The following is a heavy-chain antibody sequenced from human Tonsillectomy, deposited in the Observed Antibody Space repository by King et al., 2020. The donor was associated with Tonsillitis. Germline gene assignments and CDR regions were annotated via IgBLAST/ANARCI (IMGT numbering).Heavy chain of an antibody. D-gene: IGHD3-3*01. CDR2: MYSGSST. CDR1: VFTVSSNY. J-gene: IGHJ4*02. CDR3: ARVAHDYYDFWRFDY. V-gene: IGHV3-53*01. Sequence: EVQLVESGGGLIQPGGSLRLSCAASVFTVSSNYMNWVRQAPGKGLEWVSLMYSGSSTYYADSVRGRFTISRDDSNNTRYLQMNSLRAEDTAVYYCARVAHDYYDFWRFDYWGQGTLVTVSS.